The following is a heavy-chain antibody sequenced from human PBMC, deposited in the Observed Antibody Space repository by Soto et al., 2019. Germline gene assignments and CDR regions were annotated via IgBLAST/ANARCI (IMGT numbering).Heavy chain of an antibody. CDR2: IIPIFGTA. CDR3: ARDRDFWSGYYKLLFGI. Sequence: QVQLVQSGAEVKKPGSSVKVSCKASGGTFSSYAISWVRQAPGQGLEWMGGIIPIFGTANYAQKFQGRVTITADESTSTAYMELSCLRSEDTAVYYCARDRDFWSGYYKLLFGIWGQGTMVTVSS. D-gene: IGHD3-3*01. V-gene: IGHV1-69*01. CDR1: GGTFSSYA. J-gene: IGHJ3*02.